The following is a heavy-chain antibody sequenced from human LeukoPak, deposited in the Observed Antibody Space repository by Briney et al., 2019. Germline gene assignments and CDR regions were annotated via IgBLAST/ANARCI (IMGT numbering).Heavy chain of an antibody. CDR3: ARDSGGYYNWFDP. Sequence: ASVKVSCKASGYTFTSYYMHWVRQAPGQGLEWMGIINPSGGSTSYAQKFQGRVTMTRDMSTSTVYMELSSLRSEDTAVHYCARDSGGYYNWFDPWGQGTLVTVSS. V-gene: IGHV1-46*01. D-gene: IGHD2-21*02. CDR1: GYTFTSYY. CDR2: INPSGGST. J-gene: IGHJ5*02.